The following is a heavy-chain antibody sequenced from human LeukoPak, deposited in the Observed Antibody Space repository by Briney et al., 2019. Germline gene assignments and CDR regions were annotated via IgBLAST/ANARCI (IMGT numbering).Heavy chain of an antibody. V-gene: IGHV3-23*01. CDR3: AKDSESLLYYDFWSGYNFDY. D-gene: IGHD3-3*01. CDR2: ISGSGGST. CDR1: GFTFSSYA. J-gene: IGHJ4*02. Sequence: GGSLRLSCAASGFTFSSYAMSWVRQAPGKGLEWVSAISGSGGSTYYADSVKGRFTISRDNSKNTLYLQMNSLRAEDTVVYYCAKDSESLLYYDFWSGYNFDYWGQGTLVTVSS.